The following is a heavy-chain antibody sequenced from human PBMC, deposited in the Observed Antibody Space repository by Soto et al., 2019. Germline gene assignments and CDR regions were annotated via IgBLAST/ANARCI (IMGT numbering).Heavy chain of an antibody. J-gene: IGHJ4*02. CDR2: IIPIFGTA. Sequence: ASVKVSSKASGGTFSSYAISWVRQAPGQGLEWMGGIIPIFGTANYAQKFQGRVTITADESTSTAYMELSSLRSEDTAVYYCEREDLWYGGTPSDYWGQGTLVTVSS. D-gene: IGHD2-15*01. CDR3: EREDLWYGGTPSDY. V-gene: IGHV1-69*13. CDR1: GGTFSSYA.